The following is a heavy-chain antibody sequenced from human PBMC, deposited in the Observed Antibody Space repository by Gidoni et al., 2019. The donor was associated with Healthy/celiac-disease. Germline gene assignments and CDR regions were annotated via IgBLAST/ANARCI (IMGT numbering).Heavy chain of an antibody. Sequence: QVQLQQWGAGLLKPSETLSLTCAVYGGSCSGYYWSWIRQPPGKGLEWIGEINHSESTNYNPSRKSRVTISVDTSKNQFSLKLSSVTAADTAVYYCARGTSVEYSSSPRYWYFDLWGRGTLVTVSS. CDR3: ARGTSVEYSSSPRYWYFDL. J-gene: IGHJ2*01. CDR1: GGSCSGYY. D-gene: IGHD6-6*01. CDR2: INHSEST. V-gene: IGHV4-34*01.